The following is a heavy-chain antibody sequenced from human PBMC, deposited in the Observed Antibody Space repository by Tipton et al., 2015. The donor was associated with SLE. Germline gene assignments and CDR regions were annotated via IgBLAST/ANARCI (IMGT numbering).Heavy chain of an antibody. CDR1: SGSISSGNYY. Sequence: TPSLTCTVSSGSISSGNYYWNWIRQPAGKGLEWIGRISTSGSTNYNPSLKSRVTISIDTSKSQFSLKMNSVTAADTAVYYCARGVYSISNWFDPWGQGTLVTVSS. V-gene: IGHV4-61*02. J-gene: IGHJ5*02. CDR3: ARGVYSISNWFDP. CDR2: ISTSGST. D-gene: IGHD4-11*01.